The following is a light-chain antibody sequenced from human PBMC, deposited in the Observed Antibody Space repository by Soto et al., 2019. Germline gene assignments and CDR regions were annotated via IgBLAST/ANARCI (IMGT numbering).Light chain of an antibody. Sequence: EIVLTQSSGTLSLSTGERVNLSCRVSQSVSNSYLAWYQQKPGQAPRLLIYGASTMATGIPDRFSGSGSGTEFTLTISSLQPDDFATYYCQHYNSYSEAFGQGTKVDIK. J-gene: IGKJ1*01. CDR2: GAS. CDR3: QHYNSYSEA. V-gene: IGKV3-20*01. CDR1: QSVSNSY.